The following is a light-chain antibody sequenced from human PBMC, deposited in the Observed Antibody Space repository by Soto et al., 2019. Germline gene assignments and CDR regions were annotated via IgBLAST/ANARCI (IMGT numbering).Light chain of an antibody. CDR3: QQYNSYSLT. Sequence: DIQMTQSPSTLSASVGDRFTITCRASQSISSWLAWYQQKPGKSPKLLIYDASSLESGVPSRFSGSGSGTEFTLTISSLQPDDFATYYCQQYNSYSLTFGPGTKVDIK. J-gene: IGKJ3*01. CDR1: QSISSW. V-gene: IGKV1-5*01. CDR2: DAS.